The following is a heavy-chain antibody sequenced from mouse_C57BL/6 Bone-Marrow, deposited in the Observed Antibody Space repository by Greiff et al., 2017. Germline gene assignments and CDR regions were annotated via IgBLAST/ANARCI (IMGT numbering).Heavy chain of an antibody. CDR1: GYTFTSYC. CDR2: IDPSDSYT. Sequence: VQLQQSGAELVMPGASVKLSCKASGYTFTSYCMPWVKQSPGQGLAWIGEIDPSDSYTNYIQKFKGKFTFTVDKSSSIAYMQLSSLTSEDSAVDYCARLSYYYGSKYFDDWGKGTTVTVSS. V-gene: IGHV1-69*01. J-gene: IGHJ1*03. CDR3: ARLSYYYGSKYFDD. D-gene: IGHD1-1*01.